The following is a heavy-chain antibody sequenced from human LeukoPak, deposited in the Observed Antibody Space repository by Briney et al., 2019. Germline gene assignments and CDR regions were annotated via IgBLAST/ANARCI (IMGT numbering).Heavy chain of an antibody. J-gene: IGHJ6*02. CDR1: GFTFSSYA. CDR2: ISGSGGST. CDR3: ASNRRWYYGMDV. Sequence: GGSLRLSCAASGFTFSSYAMSWVRQAPGKGLEWVSAISGSGGSTYYADSVKGRFTVSRDNSKNTLYLQMNSLRAEDTAVYYCASNRRWYYGMDVWGQGTTVTVSS. D-gene: IGHD2/OR15-2a*01. V-gene: IGHV3-23*01.